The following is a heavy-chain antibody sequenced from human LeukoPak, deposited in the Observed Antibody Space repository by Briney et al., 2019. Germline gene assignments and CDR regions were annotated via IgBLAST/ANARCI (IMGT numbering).Heavy chain of an antibody. V-gene: IGHV3-49*04. CDR3: TRDLDSSGFCDY. Sequence: GGTLRLSCTASGVTFGDYAMSWVRQAPGKGLEWVGFIRSKAYGGTTEYAASVKGSFTISRDDSKSIAYLQMNSLKTEDTAVYYCTRDLDSSGFCDYWGQGTLVTVSS. J-gene: IGHJ4*02. CDR2: IRSKAYGGTT. CDR1: GVTFGDYA. D-gene: IGHD3-22*01.